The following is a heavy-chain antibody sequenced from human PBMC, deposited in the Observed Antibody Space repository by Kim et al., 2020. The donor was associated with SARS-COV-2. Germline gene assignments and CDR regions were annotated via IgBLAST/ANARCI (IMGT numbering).Heavy chain of an antibody. Sequence: SGKGRFTIARDNAKNSRYLQMNSRRAEDTAVYYCARECIESYYYYYGMDVWGQGTTVTVSS. J-gene: IGHJ6*02. CDR3: ARECIESYYYYYGMDV. V-gene: IGHV3-21*01. D-gene: IGHD2-8*01.